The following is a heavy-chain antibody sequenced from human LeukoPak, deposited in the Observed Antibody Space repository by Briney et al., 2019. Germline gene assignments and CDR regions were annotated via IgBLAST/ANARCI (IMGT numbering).Heavy chain of an antibody. CDR3: ARELRWYSYGSYFDY. CDR2: INHSGST. J-gene: IGHJ4*02. V-gene: IGHV4-34*01. D-gene: IGHD5-18*01. Sequence: SETLSLTCAVYGGSFSGYYWSWIRQPPGKGLEWNGEINHSGSTNYNPSLKSRVTISVDTSKNQFSLKLSSVTAADTAVYYCARELRWYSYGSYFDYWGQGTLVTVSS. CDR1: GGSFSGYY.